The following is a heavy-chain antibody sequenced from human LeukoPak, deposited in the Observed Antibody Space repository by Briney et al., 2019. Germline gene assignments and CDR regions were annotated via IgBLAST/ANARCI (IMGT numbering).Heavy chain of an antibody. CDR2: IYYSGNT. Sequence: SSETLSLTCSVSGGSVSDYYWSWIRQPPGKGLEWIGHIYYSGNTNYNPSLKSRVTMSVDTPKNEFSLKLTSVTAADTAVYYCARGSGSYRQYYYFDYWGQGTLVTVSS. D-gene: IGHD1-26*01. V-gene: IGHV4-59*02. CDR1: GGSVSDYY. CDR3: ARGSGSYRQYYYFDY. J-gene: IGHJ4*02.